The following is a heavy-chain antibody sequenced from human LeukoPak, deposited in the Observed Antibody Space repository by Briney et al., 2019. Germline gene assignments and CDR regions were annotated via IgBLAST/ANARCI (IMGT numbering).Heavy chain of an antibody. CDR3: ARAETTYYYDSSGYPNYGSLDY. CDR1: GFTFSSYW. J-gene: IGHJ4*02. CDR2: IKQDGSEK. Sequence: GGSLRLSCAASGFTFSSYWMSWVRQAPGKGLEWVANIKQDGSEKYYVDSVKGRFTISRDNAKNSLYLQMNSLRAEDTAVYYCARAETTYYYDSSGYPNYGSLDYWGQGTLVTVSS. D-gene: IGHD3-22*01. V-gene: IGHV3-7*01.